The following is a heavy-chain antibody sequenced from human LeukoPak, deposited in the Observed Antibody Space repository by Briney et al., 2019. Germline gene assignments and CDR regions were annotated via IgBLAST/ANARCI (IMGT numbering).Heavy chain of an antibody. Sequence: IPSETLSLTCTVPGGSVSSHFWSWIRQPPGKGLEWIGYIYNSGITNYNPSLKSRVTMSVDTSKNQFSLMLRSVTAADTAVYYCARDHLPAGAPGYYMDVWGKGTTVTVSS. CDR1: GGSVSSHF. CDR3: ARDHLPAGAPGYYMDV. J-gene: IGHJ6*03. V-gene: IGHV4-59*02. CDR2: IYNSGIT. D-gene: IGHD4/OR15-4a*01.